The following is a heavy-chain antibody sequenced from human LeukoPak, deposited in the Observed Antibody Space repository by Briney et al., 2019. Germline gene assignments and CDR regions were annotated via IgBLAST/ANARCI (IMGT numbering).Heavy chain of an antibody. Sequence: SVKVSCKASVGTLSIYTISWVRQAPGQGLEWMGRIMPILGIANYAQKFQGRVTITADKSTSTAYMELYSLRTEDTAVYYCARYDFWSGYYFDYWGQGTLVTVSS. D-gene: IGHD3-3*01. CDR2: IMPILGIA. V-gene: IGHV1-69*02. J-gene: IGHJ4*02. CDR1: VGTLSIYT. CDR3: ARYDFWSGYYFDY.